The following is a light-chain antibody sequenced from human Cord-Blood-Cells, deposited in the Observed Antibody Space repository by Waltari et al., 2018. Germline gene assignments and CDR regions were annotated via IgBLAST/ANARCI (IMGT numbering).Light chain of an antibody. J-gene: IGLJ1*01. V-gene: IGLV2-23*01. CDR3: CSYAGSSTYV. Sequence: QSALTQPASVSGSPGQPITISCPGTSSDVGSYKLVSWYQQHPGKAPKLMIYEGSKRPSGVSNRFSVSKSGNTASQTSSGLQAEDEADDYCCSYAGSSTYVFGTGTKVTVL. CDR1: SSDVGSYKL. CDR2: EGS.